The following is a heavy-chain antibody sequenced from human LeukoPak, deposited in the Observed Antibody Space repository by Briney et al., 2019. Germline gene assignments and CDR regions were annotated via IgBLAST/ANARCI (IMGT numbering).Heavy chain of an antibody. J-gene: IGHJ4*02. CDR2: ISGSGGST. CDR1: GFTFSSYA. CDR3: AKEGQWLGSFFDY. Sequence: GGSLRLSCAASGFTFSSYAMSWVRQAPGKGLEWVSAISGSGGSTYYADSVKGRFTISRDNSKNTLYLQMSSLRAEDTAVYHCAKEGQWLGSFFDYWGQGTLVTVSS. D-gene: IGHD6-19*01. V-gene: IGHV3-23*01.